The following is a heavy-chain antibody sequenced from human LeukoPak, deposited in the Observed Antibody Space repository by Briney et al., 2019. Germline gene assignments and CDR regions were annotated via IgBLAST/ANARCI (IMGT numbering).Heavy chain of an antibody. Sequence: GASLKVSCKASRGTFSSYAISWVRQAPGQGLEWMGGIIPIFGTANYAQKFQGRVTITADESTSTAYMELSSLRSEDTAVYYCARDLGVSGSPKSHWGQGTLVTVSS. CDR1: RGTFSSYA. J-gene: IGHJ4*02. D-gene: IGHD1-26*01. CDR3: ARDLGVSGSPKSH. V-gene: IGHV1-69*13. CDR2: IIPIFGTA.